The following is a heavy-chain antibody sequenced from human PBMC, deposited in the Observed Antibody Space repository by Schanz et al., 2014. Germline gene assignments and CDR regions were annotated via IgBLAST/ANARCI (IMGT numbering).Heavy chain of an antibody. V-gene: IGHV3-30*02. CDR1: GFRLGTYG. J-gene: IGHJ6*02. D-gene: IGHD3-10*01. CDR3: AKDPGFAVRGFQMDV. Sequence: QVQLVESGGGVVQPGGSLSLSGAASGFRLGTYGRHWVRQAPGKGLEWVAFIGHDGSDKFYADSVKGRFTISRDNSKNKMSLEMESLRADDTALYHCAKDPGFAVRGFQMDVWGQGTMVAVSS. CDR2: IGHDGSDK.